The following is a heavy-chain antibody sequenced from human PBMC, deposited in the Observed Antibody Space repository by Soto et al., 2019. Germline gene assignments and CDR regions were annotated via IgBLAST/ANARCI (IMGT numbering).Heavy chain of an antibody. CDR1: GFTFSSYG. CDR3: AKGIRGNSYYYYYMDV. D-gene: IGHD1-1*01. CDR2: ISYDGSNK. J-gene: IGHJ6*03. Sequence: QVQLVESGGGVVQPGRSLRLSCAASGFTFSSYGMHCVRQAPGKGLEWVAVISYDGSNKYYADSVKGRFTISRDNSKNTLYLQMNSLRAEDTAVYYCAKGIRGNSYYYYYMDVWGKGTTVTVSS. V-gene: IGHV3-30*18.